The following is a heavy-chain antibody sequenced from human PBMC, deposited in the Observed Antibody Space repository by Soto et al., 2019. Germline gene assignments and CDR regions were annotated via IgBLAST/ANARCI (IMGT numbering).Heavy chain of an antibody. CDR1: GFTFSSYG. J-gene: IGHJ4*02. D-gene: IGHD3-10*01. Sequence: QVQLVESGGGVVQPGRSLRLSCAASGFTFSSYGMHWVRQAPGKGLEWVAVIWYDGSNKYYADSVKGRFTISRDNSKNTLYLQMNRMRAEDTAVYYCATETLYGSGSNWGQGTLVTVSS. CDR2: IWYDGSNK. CDR3: ATETLYGSGSN. V-gene: IGHV3-33*01.